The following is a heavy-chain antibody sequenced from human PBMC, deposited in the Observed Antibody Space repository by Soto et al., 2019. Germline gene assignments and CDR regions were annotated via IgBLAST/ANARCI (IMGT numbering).Heavy chain of an antibody. CDR3: AREIAVAGTGVSWFDP. D-gene: IGHD6-19*01. J-gene: IGHJ5*02. V-gene: IGHV4-4*07. Sequence: SDTLSLTCTVSGGSISSYYWSWIRQPAGKGLEWIGRIYTSGSTNYNPSLKSRVTMSVDTSKNQFSLKLSSVTAADTAVYYCAREIAVAGTGVSWFDPWGQGTLVTVSS. CDR1: GGSISSYY. CDR2: IYTSGST.